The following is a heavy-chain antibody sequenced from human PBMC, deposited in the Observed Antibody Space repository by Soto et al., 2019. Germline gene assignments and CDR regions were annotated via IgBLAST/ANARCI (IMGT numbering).Heavy chain of an antibody. V-gene: IGHV3-9*01. D-gene: IGHD6-19*01. CDR2: ISWNSGSI. J-gene: IGHJ4*02. Sequence: GGSLRLSCAASGFTFDDYAMHWVRQAPGKGLEWVSGISWNSGSIGYADSVKGRFTISRDNAKNSLYLQMNSLRAEDTALYYCAKDQHKGYSSGWYTYWGQGTLVTVSS. CDR3: AKDQHKGYSSGWYTY. CDR1: GFTFDDYA.